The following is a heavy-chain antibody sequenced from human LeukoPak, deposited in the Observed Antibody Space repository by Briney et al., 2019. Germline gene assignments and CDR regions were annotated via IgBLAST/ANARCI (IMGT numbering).Heavy chain of an antibody. CDR3: ARDGEGDCSGGSCYFGWFDP. J-gene: IGHJ5*02. CDR1: GYTFTGYY. CDR2: INPNSGGT. Sequence: ASVKVSCKASGYTFTGYYMHWVRQAPGQGLEWMGWINPNSGGTNYAQKFQGRVTMTRDTSISTAYMELSRLRSDDTAVYYCARDGEGDCSGGSCYFGWFDPWGQGTLVTVSS. D-gene: IGHD2-15*01. V-gene: IGHV1-2*02.